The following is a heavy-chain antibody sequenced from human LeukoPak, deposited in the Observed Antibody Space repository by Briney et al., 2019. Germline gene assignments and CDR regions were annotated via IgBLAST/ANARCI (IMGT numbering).Heavy chain of an antibody. Sequence: GGSLRLSCAASELTFSNYWMHWVRQAPGKGLVWVSVIHSVGSTYYADSVRGRFTISRDNSNNTLYLQLNNLRVEDTAVYFCARGSGSMDVWGKGTAVTISS. CDR2: IHSVGST. V-gene: IGHV3-66*01. CDR1: ELTFSNYW. J-gene: IGHJ6*03. CDR3: ARGSGSMDV. D-gene: IGHD3-10*01.